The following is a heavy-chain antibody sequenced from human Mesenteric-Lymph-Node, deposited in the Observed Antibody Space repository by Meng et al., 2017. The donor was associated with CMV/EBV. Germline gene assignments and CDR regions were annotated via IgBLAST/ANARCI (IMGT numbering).Heavy chain of an antibody. CDR1: SFSGHY. D-gene: IGHD3-10*01. J-gene: IGHJ3*02. CDR3: ARGLYYFGSGSYYSNDAFDI. V-gene: IGHV4-34*01. Sequence: SFSGHYWSWIRQPPGKGLEWIGEINHSGSTTYNPSLKSRVTISVDTSKNHLSLKLSSVTAADTAVYYCARGLYYFGSGSYYSNDAFDIWGQGTMVTVSS. CDR2: INHSGST.